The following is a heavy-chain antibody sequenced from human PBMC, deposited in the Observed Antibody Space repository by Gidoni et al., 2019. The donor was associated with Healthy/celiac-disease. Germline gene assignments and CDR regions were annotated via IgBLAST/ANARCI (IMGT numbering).Heavy chain of an antibody. V-gene: IGHV3-30*18. J-gene: IGHJ4*02. CDR3: AKDSSGSSTVFDY. D-gene: IGHD1-26*01. CDR1: GFTFSSYG. CDR2: ISYDGSNK. Sequence: QVQLVESGGGVVQPGRYLRLSCAASGFTFSSYGMHWVRQAPGKGLEWVAVISYDGSNKYYADSVKGRFTISRDNSKNTLYLQMNSLRAEDTAVYYCAKDSSGSSTVFDYWGQGTLVTVSS.